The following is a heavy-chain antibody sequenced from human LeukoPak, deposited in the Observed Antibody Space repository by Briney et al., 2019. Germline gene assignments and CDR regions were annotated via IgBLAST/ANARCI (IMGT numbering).Heavy chain of an antibody. CDR3: AKDRDILTGMQLDY. CDR2: ISGSGGST. Sequence: GGSLRLSCAASGFTFSSYAMSWVRQAPGKGLEWVSAISGSGGSTYYADSVKGRFTISRDDSKNTLYLQMNSLRAEDTAVYYCAKDRDILTGMQLDYWGQGTLVTVSS. V-gene: IGHV3-23*01. J-gene: IGHJ4*02. D-gene: IGHD3-9*01. CDR1: GFTFSSYA.